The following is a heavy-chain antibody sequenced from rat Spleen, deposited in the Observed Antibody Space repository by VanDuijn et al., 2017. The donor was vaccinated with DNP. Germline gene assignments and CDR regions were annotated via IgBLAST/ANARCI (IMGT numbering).Heavy chain of an antibody. V-gene: IGHV5-20*01. CDR3: AKEALRAPFDY. D-gene: IGHD4-3*01. CDR1: GFTFSNYD. Sequence: EVQLVESGGGSVQPGRSLKLSCAASGFTFSNYDMAWVRQAPTKGLEWVASITYDGGNTYYRDSVKGRFTISRNDARSTLYLQMESLRSEDTATYYCAKEALRAPFDYWGQGIMVTVSS. CDR2: ITYDGGNT. J-gene: IGHJ2*01.